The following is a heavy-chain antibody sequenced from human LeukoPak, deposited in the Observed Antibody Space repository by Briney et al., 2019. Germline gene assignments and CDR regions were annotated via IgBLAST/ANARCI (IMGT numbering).Heavy chain of an antibody. CDR3: AKDRSGSGSYYPDY. V-gene: IGHV3-23*01. CDR2: INGGGGST. D-gene: IGHD3-10*01. J-gene: IGHJ4*02. CDR1: GFSFSSYA. Sequence: GGSLRLSCATSGFSFSSYAMSWVRQAPGKGLEWVSAINGGGGSTYYADSVKGRFTVSRDNPKNTLYLQMNSLRAEDTAVYYCAKDRSGSGSYYPDYWGRGTLVTVSS.